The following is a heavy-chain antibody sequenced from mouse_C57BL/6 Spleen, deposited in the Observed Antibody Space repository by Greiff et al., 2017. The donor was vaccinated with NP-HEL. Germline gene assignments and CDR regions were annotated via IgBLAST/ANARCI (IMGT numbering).Heavy chain of an antibody. CDR2: ISSGSSTI. CDR3: AKGPDWDWVAY. Sequence: EVMLVESGGGLVKPGGSLKLSCAASGFTFSDYGMHWVRQAPEKGLEWVAYISSGSSTIYYADTVKGRFTISRDNAKNTLFLQMTSLRSEDTAMYYCAKGPDWDWVAYLGQGTLVTVSA. D-gene: IGHD4-1*01. V-gene: IGHV5-17*01. J-gene: IGHJ3*01. CDR1: GFTFSDYG.